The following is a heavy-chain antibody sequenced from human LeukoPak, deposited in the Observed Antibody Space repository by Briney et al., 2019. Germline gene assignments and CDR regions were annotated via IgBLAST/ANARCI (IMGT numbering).Heavy chain of an antibody. CDR2: ISCNNGDT. J-gene: IGHJ4*02. D-gene: IGHD5-18*01. CDR1: GYTFTSNG. V-gene: IGHV1-18*01. CDR3: ARDGGTAGYSSGSDY. Sequence: ASVKVSCKASGYTFTSNGITWVRQAPGQGLEWVGWISCNNGDTRYAQKFQGRVTVTTDTSTSIVYMELRSLRSDDTAVYYCARDGGTAGYSSGSDYWGQGTLVTVSS.